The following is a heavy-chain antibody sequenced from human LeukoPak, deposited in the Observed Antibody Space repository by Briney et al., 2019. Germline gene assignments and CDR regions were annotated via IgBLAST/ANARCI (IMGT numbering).Heavy chain of an antibody. D-gene: IGHD1-1*01. CDR3: ARDLAGTEY. CDR2: FDPEDGET. CDR1: GYTLTELS. V-gene: IGHV1-24*01. J-gene: IGHJ4*02. Sequence: ASVKVSCKVSGYTLTELSMHWVRQAPGKGLEWMGGFDPEDGETIYAQKFQGRVTMTRDTSTSTVYMELSSLRSEDTAVYYCARDLAGTEYWGQGTLVTVSS.